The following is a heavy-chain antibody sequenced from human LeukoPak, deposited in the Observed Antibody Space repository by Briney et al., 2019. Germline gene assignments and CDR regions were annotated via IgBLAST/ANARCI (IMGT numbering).Heavy chain of an antibody. CDR1: GGSISSSSYY. Sequence: SETLSLTCSVSGGSISSSSYYWGWIRQPPGKKLEWIGNIYYSGSTYYNPSLKSRVTISVDTSKNQFSLKLSSVTAADTAVYYCARGGELLFGFDYWGQGTLVTVSS. V-gene: IGHV4-39*01. CDR3: ARGGELLFGFDY. D-gene: IGHD1-26*01. CDR2: IYYSGST. J-gene: IGHJ4*02.